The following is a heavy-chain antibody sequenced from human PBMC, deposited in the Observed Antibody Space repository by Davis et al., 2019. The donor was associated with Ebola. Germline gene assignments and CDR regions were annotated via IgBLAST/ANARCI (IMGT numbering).Heavy chain of an antibody. CDR1: GYRLIEFS. D-gene: IGHD2-15*01. J-gene: IGHJ4*02. Sequence: ASVKVSCKVSGYRLIEFSIHWVRQAPGKGLEWVGGFDPEDDERIYAQNFQGRVTVTEDTSSDTAYMELSGLRYEDTAVYYCARDEILYSSRVSGPLDYWGQGTLVTVSS. CDR3: ARDEILYSSRVSGPLDY. CDR2: FDPEDDER. V-gene: IGHV1-24*01.